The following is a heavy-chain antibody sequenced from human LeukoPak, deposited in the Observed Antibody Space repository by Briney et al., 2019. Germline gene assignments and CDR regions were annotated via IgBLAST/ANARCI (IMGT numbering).Heavy chain of an antibody. CDR2: LKQDGSEK. CDR3: ARMMASIPRGVPDY. D-gene: IGHD5-24*01. Sequence: GGSLRLSCASSGFTFSNYWMTWVRQAPGKGLEWVANLKQDGSEKYYVDSVKGRFTISGDNAKSSLYLRMDSLRAEDTAVYYCARMMASIPRGVPDYWGQGTLVTVSS. J-gene: IGHJ4*02. V-gene: IGHV3-7*01. CDR1: GFTFSNYW.